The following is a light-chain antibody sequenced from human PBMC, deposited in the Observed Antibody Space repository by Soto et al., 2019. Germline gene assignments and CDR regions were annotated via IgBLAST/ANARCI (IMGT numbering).Light chain of an antibody. Sequence: QSVLTQPASVSGSPGQSITISCTGTSRDVGGYNYVSWYQQHPGKAPKFMIYDVSNRPSGVSNRFSGSKSGNTASPTISGLQAEDEADYYCSSYTTSNTRQIVFGTGTKLTVL. CDR3: SSYTTSNTRQIV. J-gene: IGLJ1*01. CDR1: SRDVGGYNY. V-gene: IGLV2-14*01. CDR2: DVS.